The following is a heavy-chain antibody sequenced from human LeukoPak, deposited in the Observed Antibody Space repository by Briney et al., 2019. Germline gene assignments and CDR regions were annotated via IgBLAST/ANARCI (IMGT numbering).Heavy chain of an antibody. D-gene: IGHD4-11*01. CDR3: AKGPYTNYFDS. J-gene: IGHJ4*02. V-gene: IGHV4-4*07. Sequence: SETLSLTCNVSGFSISSGYYWSWIRQPAGKGLEWIGRIYTSGSTNYNPSLKSRVTVSLDTSKNQFSLTLRSVTAADTAVYYCAKGPYTNYFDSWGQGTLVTVSS. CDR2: IYTSGST. CDR1: GFSISSGYY.